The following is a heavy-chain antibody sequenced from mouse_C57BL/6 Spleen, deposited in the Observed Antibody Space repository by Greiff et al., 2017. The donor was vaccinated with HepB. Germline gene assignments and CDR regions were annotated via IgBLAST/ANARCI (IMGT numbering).Heavy chain of an antibody. CDR1: GFTFSSYT. V-gene: IGHV5-9*01. J-gene: IGHJ4*01. CDR2: ISGGGGNT. D-gene: IGHD2-1*01. CDR3: ARIYYGNSYAMDY. Sequence: DVHLVESGGGLVKPGGSLKLSCAASGFTFSSYTMSWVRQTPEKRLEWVATISGGGGNTYYPDSVKGRFTISRDNAKNTLYLQMSSLRSEDTALYYCARIYYGNSYAMDYWGQGTSVTVSS.